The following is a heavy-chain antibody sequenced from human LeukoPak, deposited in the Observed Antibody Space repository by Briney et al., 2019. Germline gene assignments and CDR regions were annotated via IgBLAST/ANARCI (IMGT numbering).Heavy chain of an antibody. J-gene: IGHJ6*03. D-gene: IGHD3-16*01. CDR3: AKGAYALVPYYYYYYMDV. V-gene: IGHV3-23*01. CDR1: GFTFSSHD. CDR2: ISRSGDKT. Sequence: GGSLRLSCAASGFTFSSHDMNWVRQAPGKGLEWVSGISRSGDKTYYAESVKGRFTISRDNAKNTLYLQMNSLRAEDTAVYFCAKGAYALVPYYYYYYMDVWGKWTAVTVSS.